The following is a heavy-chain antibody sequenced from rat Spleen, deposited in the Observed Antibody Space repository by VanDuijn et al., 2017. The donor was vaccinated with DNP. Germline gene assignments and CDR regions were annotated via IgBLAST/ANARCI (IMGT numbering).Heavy chain of an antibody. CDR1: GFTFSDYW. Sequence: EVQLVESGGDLVQPGGSLKLSCVASGFTFSDYWMTWIRQVPGKGLEWIASITSSGGGAFYPDSVKGRFTISRDNTRNSLYLQMNSLRSEDTATYYCARDNYGGYAMDAWGQGTSVIVSS. V-gene: IGHV5-31*01. J-gene: IGHJ4*01. CDR2: ITSSGGGA. CDR3: ARDNYGGYAMDA. D-gene: IGHD1-11*01.